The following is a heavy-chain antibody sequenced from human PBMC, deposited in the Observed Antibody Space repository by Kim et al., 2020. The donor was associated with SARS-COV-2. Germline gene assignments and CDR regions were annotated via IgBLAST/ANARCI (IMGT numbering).Heavy chain of an antibody. D-gene: IGHD4-4*01. CDR3: ARVGLAYTDPFDP. CDR1: GYIFTGYY. CDR2: INPISGGT. Sequence: ASVKVSCKASGYIFTGYYMHWVRQAPGQGLEWMGWINPISGGTNYAQKFQGRVTMTRDTAISTVYMELSSLRSDDTDLYYFARVGLAYTDPFDPWGEGTL. J-gene: IGHJ5*02. V-gene: IGHV1-2*02.